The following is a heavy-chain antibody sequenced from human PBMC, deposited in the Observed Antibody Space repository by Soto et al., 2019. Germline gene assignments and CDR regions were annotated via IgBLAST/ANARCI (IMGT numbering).Heavy chain of an antibody. CDR2: IYYSGST. J-gene: IGHJ6*03. CDR3: AGSIAVAPYYYYYMDV. D-gene: IGHD6-19*01. CDR1: SISSYY. Sequence: SISSYYWSWIRQPPGKGLEWIGYIYYSGSTNYNPSLKSRVTISVDTSKNQFSLKLSSVTAADTAVYYCAGSIAVAPYYYYYMDVWGKGTTVTVSS. V-gene: IGHV4-59*01.